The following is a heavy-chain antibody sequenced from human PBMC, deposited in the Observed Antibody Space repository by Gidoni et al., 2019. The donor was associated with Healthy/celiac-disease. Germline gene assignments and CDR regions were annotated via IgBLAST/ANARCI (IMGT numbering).Heavy chain of an antibody. Sequence: EVQLVESAGVVVQPGGSLTLSCAASGSTFDDYTMHWVRQAPGKGLEWVSLISWDGGSTYYADSVKGRFTISRDNSKNSLYLQMNSLRTEDTALYYCAKGPRSGYNLDYWGQGTLVTVSS. CDR3: AKGPRSGYNLDY. V-gene: IGHV3-43*01. CDR2: ISWDGGST. J-gene: IGHJ4*02. CDR1: GSTFDDYT. D-gene: IGHD5-12*01.